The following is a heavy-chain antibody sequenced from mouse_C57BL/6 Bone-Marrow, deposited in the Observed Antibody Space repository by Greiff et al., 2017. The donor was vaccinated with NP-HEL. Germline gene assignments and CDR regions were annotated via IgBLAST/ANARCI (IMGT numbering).Heavy chain of an antibody. D-gene: IGHD1-1*01. V-gene: IGHV5-12*01. J-gene: IGHJ4*01. Sequence: EVQGVESGGGLVQPGGSLKLSCAASGFTFSDYYMYWVRQTPEKRLEWVAYISNGGGSTYYPDTVKGRFTISRDNAKNTLYLQMSRLKSVDTAMYYCARPWDYVRYYYAMDYWGQGTSVTVSS. CDR2: ISNGGGST. CDR1: GFTFSDYY. CDR3: ARPWDYVRYYYAMDY.